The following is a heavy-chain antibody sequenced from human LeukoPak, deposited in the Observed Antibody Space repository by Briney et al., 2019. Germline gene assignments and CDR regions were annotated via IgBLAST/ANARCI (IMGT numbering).Heavy chain of an antibody. J-gene: IGHJ4*02. D-gene: IGHD4-17*01. V-gene: IGHV3-23*01. CDR1: GFTFSSYA. CDR3: AKDPTESYGDYIIR. CDR2: FSVSDQTT. Sequence: GGSLRLSCAASGFTFSSYAISWVRQAPRKGLELVSGFSVSDQTTYYADSVKGRFTISRDNAKNTLYLEINSLRAEDTAVYYCAKDPTESYGDYIIRWGLGTLVIVSS.